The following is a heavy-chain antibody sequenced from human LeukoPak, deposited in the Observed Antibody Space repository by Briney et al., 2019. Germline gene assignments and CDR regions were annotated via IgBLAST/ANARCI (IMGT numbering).Heavy chain of an antibody. Sequence: GESLKISCKSSGYKFTSYWIRWVRQMSRKGLEWMGRIDPSDSYTNYSPSFQGHVPISADKSISTAYLQWSSLTASDSAMYYCARHQTIVGVSDYWGQGTLVTVSS. D-gene: IGHD1-26*01. V-gene: IGHV5-10-1*01. J-gene: IGHJ4*02. CDR3: ARHQTIVGVSDY. CDR1: GYKFTSYW. CDR2: IDPSDSYT.